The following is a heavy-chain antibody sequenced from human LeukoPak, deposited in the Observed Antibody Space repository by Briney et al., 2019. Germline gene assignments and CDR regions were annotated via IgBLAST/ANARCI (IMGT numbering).Heavy chain of an antibody. J-gene: IGHJ4*02. D-gene: IGHD3-10*01. CDR2: ISESSDTT. V-gene: IGHV3-48*03. CDR3: ATVPSSLWSPGSFVFTN. Sequence: GGSLRLSCAVSGVSFPNFGMAWSRQAPGKGLEWVAFISESSDTTYYADSVRGRFTISRDNAKNSLHLQMTSLRAEDTAVYYCATVPSSLWSPGSFVFTNWGLGALVTVAS. CDR1: GVSFPNFG.